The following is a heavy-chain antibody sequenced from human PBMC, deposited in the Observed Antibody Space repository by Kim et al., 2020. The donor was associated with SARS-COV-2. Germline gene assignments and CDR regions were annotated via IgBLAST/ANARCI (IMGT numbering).Heavy chain of an antibody. CDR1: GFTFSSYE. Sequence: GGSLRLSCAASGFTFSSYEMNWVRQAPGKGLEWVSYISSSGSTIYYADSVKGRFTISRDNAKNSLYLQMNSLRAEDTAVYYCARGLTTNYFGYYYYYYMDVWGKGTTVTVSS. CDR2: ISSSGSTI. D-gene: IGHD3-9*01. CDR3: ARGLTTNYFGYYYYYYMDV. J-gene: IGHJ6*03. V-gene: IGHV3-48*03.